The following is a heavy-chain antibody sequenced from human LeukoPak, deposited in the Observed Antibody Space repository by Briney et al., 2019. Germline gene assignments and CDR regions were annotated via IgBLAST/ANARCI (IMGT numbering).Heavy chain of an antibody. CDR3: ARDSSSYHFDY. J-gene: IGHJ4*02. D-gene: IGHD6-6*01. CDR1: GFTVTSNH. V-gene: IGHV3-66*01. CDR2: IYTGGTT. Sequence: GGSLRLSCAASGFTVTSNHMNWVRQAPGKGLEWVSIIYTGGTTHYADSLRDRFTISRDDYINTLYLQMNSLRVEDTAVYYCARDSSSYHFDYWGQGTLVTVSS.